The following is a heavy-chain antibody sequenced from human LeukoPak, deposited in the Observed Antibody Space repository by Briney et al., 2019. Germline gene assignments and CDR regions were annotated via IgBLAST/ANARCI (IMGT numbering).Heavy chain of an antibody. Sequence: GGSLRLSCAASGFTVSSNYMSWVRQAPGKGLEWVSVIYSGGSTYYADSVKGRFTISRDNSKNTLYLQMSSLRAEDTAVYYCAKEFNRGLPDYWGQGTLVTVPS. CDR3: AKEFNRGLPDY. D-gene: IGHD2-21*01. CDR1: GFTVSSNY. J-gene: IGHJ4*02. CDR2: IYSGGST. V-gene: IGHV3-53*05.